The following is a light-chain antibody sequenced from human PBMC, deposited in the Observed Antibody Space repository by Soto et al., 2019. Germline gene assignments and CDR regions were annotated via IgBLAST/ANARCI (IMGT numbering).Light chain of an antibody. CDR1: SSDVGGYNY. V-gene: IGLV2-14*01. J-gene: IGLJ2*01. Sequence: QSALTQPASVSGSLGQSITISCTGTSSDVGGYNYVSWYQQHPGKDPKVVIFEVTNRPSGLSSRFSGSKSGNTASLTVSGLQADDEGDYYCSSFTSTSTVVFGGGTKLTVL. CDR2: EVT. CDR3: SSFTSTSTVV.